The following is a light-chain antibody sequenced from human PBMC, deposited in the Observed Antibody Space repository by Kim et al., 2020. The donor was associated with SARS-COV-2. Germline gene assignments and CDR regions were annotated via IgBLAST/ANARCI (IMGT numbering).Light chain of an antibody. CDR2: AAV. Sequence: DIQMTQSPASLSASVGDSVTIACRANQDIGNHLVWFHQEAGKAPKSLIYAAVNLQSGAPSRFSGNGSGTNFTLTISSLQLEDFSTYYCQQYDSYPYTFGQGTKLEI. CDR1: QDIGNH. CDR3: QQYDSYPYT. V-gene: IGKV1-16*01. J-gene: IGKJ2*01.